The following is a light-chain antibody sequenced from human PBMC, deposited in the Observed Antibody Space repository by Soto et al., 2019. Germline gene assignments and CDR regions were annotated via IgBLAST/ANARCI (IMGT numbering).Light chain of an antibody. CDR2: EDF. CDR1: SSDIGGYNY. V-gene: IGLV2-8*01. J-gene: IGLJ1*01. Sequence: QSVLTQPPSASGSPGQSVTISCTGTSSDIGGYNYVSWYQQQPGKAPKLMIYEDFKRPSGVPDRFSGSKSGNTDSQTVSGLQVEDGADYYCSSYAGSNNFDVFGTGTKVTVL. CDR3: SSYAGSNNFDV.